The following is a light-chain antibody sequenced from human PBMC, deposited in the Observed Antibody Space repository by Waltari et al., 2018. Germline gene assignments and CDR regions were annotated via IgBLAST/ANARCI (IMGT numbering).Light chain of an antibody. V-gene: IGKV3-20*01. Sequence: EIVLTQSPGTLSLSPGERATLSCRASQSVGKYLAWYQQKPGQAPRFLMYDASTRATGIPDRFSGSGSGTDFSLTISRLEPEDFAVYYCQKYVNLPATFGQGTKVEIK. CDR1: QSVGKY. CDR3: QKYVNLPAT. CDR2: DAS. J-gene: IGKJ1*01.